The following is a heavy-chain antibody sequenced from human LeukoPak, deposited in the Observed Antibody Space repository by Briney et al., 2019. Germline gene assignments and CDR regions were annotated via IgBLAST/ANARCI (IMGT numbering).Heavy chain of an antibody. CDR2: INHSGST. V-gene: IGHV4-34*01. J-gene: IGHJ4*02. Sequence: SETLSLTCAVYGGSFSGYYWSWIRQPPGKGLEWIGEINHSGSTNYNPSLKSRVTISVDTSKNQFSLKLSSVTAADTAVYYCAGVTGTRCVGFDYWGQGTLVTVSS. CDR3: AGVTGTRCVGFDY. D-gene: IGHD1-7*01. CDR1: GGSFSGYY.